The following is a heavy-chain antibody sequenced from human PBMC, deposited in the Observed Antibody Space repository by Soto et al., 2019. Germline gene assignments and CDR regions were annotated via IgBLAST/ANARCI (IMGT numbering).Heavy chain of an antibody. D-gene: IGHD6-13*01. J-gene: IGHJ5*02. CDR2: IDPSDSYT. V-gene: IGHV5-10-1*01. CDR1: GYSFTSYW. CDR3: CVSLTISAADRSWFDP. Sequence: PGESLKISCKGSGYSFTSYWISWVRQMPGKGLEWMGRIDPSDSYTNYSPSFQGHVTISADKSITTAYLQWSSLKASDTAMYYCCVSLTISAADRSWFDPWGQGTLVTVSS.